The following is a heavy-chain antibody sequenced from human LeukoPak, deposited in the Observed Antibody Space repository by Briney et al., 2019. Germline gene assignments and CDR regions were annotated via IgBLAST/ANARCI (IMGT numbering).Heavy chain of an antibody. CDR1: GGSFSGYY. CDR3: ARGRKQQLATNHYYYYGMDV. V-gene: IGHV4-34*01. Sequence: PSETLSLTCAVYGGSFSGYYWSWIRQPPGKGLEWIGEINHSGSTNYNPSLKSRVTISVDTSKNLFSLRLSSVTAADTAVYYCARGRKQQLATNHYYYYGMDVWGQGTTVTVSS. CDR2: INHSGST. D-gene: IGHD6-13*01. J-gene: IGHJ6*02.